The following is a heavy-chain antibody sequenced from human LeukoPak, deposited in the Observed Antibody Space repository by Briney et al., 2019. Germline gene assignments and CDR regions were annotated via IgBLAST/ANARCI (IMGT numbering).Heavy chain of an antibody. J-gene: IGHJ4*02. CDR3: ARRFDCSSTSCYRPFDY. V-gene: IGHV3-23*01. D-gene: IGHD2-2*01. Sequence: GGSLRLSCAGSGFTFSTYGMSWVRQAPGKGLERVSGIGTSGSAYYADPVKGRFTISRDNSKNTLYLQMGSLRAEDMDVYYCARRFDCSSTSCYRPFDYWGQGTVVTVSS. CDR2: IGTSGSA. CDR1: GFTFSTYG.